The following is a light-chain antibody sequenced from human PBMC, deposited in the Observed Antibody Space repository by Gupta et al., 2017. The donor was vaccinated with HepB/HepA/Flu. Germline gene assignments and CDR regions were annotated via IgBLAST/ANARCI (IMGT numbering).Light chain of an antibody. J-gene: IGKJ1*01. CDR3: QQANSFPRT. CDR2: AAS. CDR1: QDISSW. V-gene: IGKV1-12*01. Sequence: DIQMTQSPSSVSASVGDRVTITCRASQDISSWLAWYQQKPGKAPKLLIYAASSLESGVPSRFSGSGSGTDFTLTIPSLQPEDSATYFCQQANSFPRTFGQGTKVEIK.